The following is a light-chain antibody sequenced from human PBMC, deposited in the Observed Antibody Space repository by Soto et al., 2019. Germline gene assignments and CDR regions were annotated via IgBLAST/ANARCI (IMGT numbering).Light chain of an antibody. CDR1: RSDVGGYNY. CDR2: DVS. V-gene: IGLV2-14*03. CDR3: SSYSTISTV. Sequence: QSALTQPAAVSGSPGQSITISCTGTRSDVGGYNYVSWYQQHPGKAPELIIYDVSDRPSGVSNRFSGSKSGNTASLTISGLQAEDEADYYCSSYSTISTVFGTGTKVTVL. J-gene: IGLJ1*01.